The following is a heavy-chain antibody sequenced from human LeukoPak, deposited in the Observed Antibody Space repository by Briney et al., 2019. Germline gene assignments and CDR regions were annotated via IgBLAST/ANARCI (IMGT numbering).Heavy chain of an antibody. V-gene: IGHV4-39*07. CDR2: IYYSGST. Sequence: SETLSLTCTVSGGSISSSSYYWGWIRQPPGKGLEWIGSIYYSGSTNYNPSLKSRVTISVDTSKNQFSLKLSSVTAADTAVYYCARDKYCSSTSCPGHYMDVWGKGTTVTVSS. CDR1: GGSISSSSYY. CDR3: ARDKYCSSTSCPGHYMDV. J-gene: IGHJ6*03. D-gene: IGHD2-2*01.